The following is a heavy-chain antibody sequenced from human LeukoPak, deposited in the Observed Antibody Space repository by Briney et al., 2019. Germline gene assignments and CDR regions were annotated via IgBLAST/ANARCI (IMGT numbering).Heavy chain of an antibody. CDR3: ARGIVGATDFDY. Sequence: SETLSLTCAVYGGSFSGYYWSWIRQPPGKGLEWIGEINHSGSTNYNPSLKSRVTISVDTSKNQFSLKLCSVTAADTAVYYCARGIVGATDFDYWGQATLVTVSS. D-gene: IGHD1-26*01. CDR1: GGSFSGYY. CDR2: INHSGST. J-gene: IGHJ4*02. V-gene: IGHV4-34*01.